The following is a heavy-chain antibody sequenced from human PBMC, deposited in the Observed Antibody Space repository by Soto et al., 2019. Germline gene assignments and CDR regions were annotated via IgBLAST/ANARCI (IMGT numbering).Heavy chain of an antibody. J-gene: IGHJ4*02. V-gene: IGHV4-4*02. D-gene: IGHD3-10*01. CDR3: VATPSGGSGSYYVDY. CDR1: SGSISSSNW. CDR2: IYHSGST. Sequence: SETLSLTCAVSSGSISSSNWWSWVRQPPGKGLEWIGEIYHSGSTNYNPSLKSRVTISVDKSKNQFSLKLSSVTAADTAVYYCVATPSGGSGSYYVDYWGQGTLVTVSS.